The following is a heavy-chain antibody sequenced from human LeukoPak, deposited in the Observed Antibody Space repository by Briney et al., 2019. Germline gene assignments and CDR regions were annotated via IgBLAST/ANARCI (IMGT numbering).Heavy chain of an antibody. Sequence: PGGSLRLSCAASGFTFSSYAMHWVRQAPGKGLEYVSAISSNGGSTYYANSVKGRFTISRDNSKNTLYLQMGSLRAEDMAVYYCARGFGELLYGMDVWGQGTTVTVSS. CDR1: GFTFSSYA. CDR3: ARGFGELLYGMDV. D-gene: IGHD3-10*01. V-gene: IGHV3-64*01. CDR2: ISSNGGST. J-gene: IGHJ6*02.